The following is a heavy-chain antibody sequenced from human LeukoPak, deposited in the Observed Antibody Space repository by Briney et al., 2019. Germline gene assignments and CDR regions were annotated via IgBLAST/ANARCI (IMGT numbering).Heavy chain of an antibody. CDR3: ARNGSRVRYSSSWYDWFDP. D-gene: IGHD6-13*01. V-gene: IGHV5-51*01. J-gene: IGHJ5*02. Sequence: GESLKISCKGSGYSFTSYWIGWVRQMPGKGLEWMGIIYPGDSDTRYSPSFQGQVTISADKSISTAYLQWSSLKASDTAVYYCARNGSRVRYSSSWYDWFDPWGQGTLVTVSS. CDR2: IYPGDSDT. CDR1: GYSFTSYW.